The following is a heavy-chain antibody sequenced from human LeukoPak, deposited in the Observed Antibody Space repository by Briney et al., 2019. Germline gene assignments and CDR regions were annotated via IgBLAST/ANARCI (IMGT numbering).Heavy chain of an antibody. CDR1: GGTFSSYA. D-gene: IGHD2-2*01. CDR3: ARRALGHCSSTSCYGLFSY. J-gene: IGHJ4*02. V-gene: IGHV1-69*13. CDR2: IIPIFGTA. Sequence: ASVQVSCKASGGTFSSYAISWVRQAPGQGLEWMGGIIPIFGTANYAQKFQGRVTITADESTSTAYMELSSLRSEDTAVYYCARRALGHCSSTSCYGLFSYWGQGTLVTVSS.